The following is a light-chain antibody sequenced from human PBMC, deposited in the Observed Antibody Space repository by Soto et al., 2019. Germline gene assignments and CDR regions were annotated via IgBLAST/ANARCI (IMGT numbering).Light chain of an antibody. V-gene: IGKV1-9*01. CDR1: QGLSSD. CDR2: AAS. CDR3: QQLNSYPIT. J-gene: IGKJ5*01. Sequence: DIQLTQSPSFLSASVGDRVTITCSASQGLSSDLAWYQQKPGKAPKLLIYAASTLQSGVPSRFSGSGSGTEFTLTISSLQPEDFATYYCQQLNSYPITFGQGTRLEIK.